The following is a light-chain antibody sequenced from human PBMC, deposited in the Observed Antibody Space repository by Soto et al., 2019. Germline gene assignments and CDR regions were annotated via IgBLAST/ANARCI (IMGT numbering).Light chain of an antibody. J-gene: IGLJ1*01. V-gene: IGLV2-11*01. CDR2: DVT. CDR1: SSHVGGYNF. CDR3: CSYAGSDTYV. Sequence: QSALTQPRSVSGSPGQSVTISGTGTSSHVGGYNFVSWYQHPPGKAPKLMLYDVTNRPSGVPDRFSGSKSDNTASLTISGLQAEDEADYYCCSYAGSDTYVFGTGTKLTVL.